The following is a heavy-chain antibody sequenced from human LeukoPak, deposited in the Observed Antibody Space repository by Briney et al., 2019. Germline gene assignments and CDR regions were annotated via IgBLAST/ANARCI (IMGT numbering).Heavy chain of an antibody. J-gene: IGHJ4*02. CDR3: ARDRNPQIVEVPGALFGFFDY. CDR2: INPKSGDT. D-gene: IGHD2-2*01. V-gene: IGHV1-2*02. Sequence: ASVKVSCKASGYMFTSYHMHWVRQAPGQGLEWMGWINPKSGDTNIAQKFQGRVTMTRGTSISTAYMELSRLRSDDTAVYYCARDRNPQIVEVPGALFGFFDYWGQGTLVTVSS. CDR1: GYMFTSYH.